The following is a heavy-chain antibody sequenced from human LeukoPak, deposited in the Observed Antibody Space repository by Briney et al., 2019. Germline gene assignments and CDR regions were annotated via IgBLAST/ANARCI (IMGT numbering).Heavy chain of an antibody. Sequence: GSLRLSCAASGFTFSSYAMSWIRQPPGKGLEWIGEINHSGSTNYNPSLKSRVTISVDTSKNQFSLKLSSVTAADTAVYYCARGPYYYDSSGYDWGQGTLVTVSS. V-gene: IGHV4-34*01. CDR1: GFTFSSYA. CDR3: ARGPYYYDSSGYD. D-gene: IGHD3-22*01. J-gene: IGHJ1*01. CDR2: INHSGST.